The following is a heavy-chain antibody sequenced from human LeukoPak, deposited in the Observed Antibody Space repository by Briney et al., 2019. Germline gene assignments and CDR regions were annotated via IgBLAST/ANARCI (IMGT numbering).Heavy chain of an antibody. D-gene: IGHD3-10*01. J-gene: IGHJ4*02. CDR2: LETDGSHI. CDR1: GLPFSSYR. V-gene: IGHV3-7*01. Sequence: HTGGSLRPSCEVTGLPFSSYRMTWVRQAPGKGLEWVANLETDGSHINYMDSVKDRFIISRDNAKNSVYLQMNSLRAEDSAVYYCATLSGVPDYWGQGTLVTVSS. CDR3: ATLSGVPDY.